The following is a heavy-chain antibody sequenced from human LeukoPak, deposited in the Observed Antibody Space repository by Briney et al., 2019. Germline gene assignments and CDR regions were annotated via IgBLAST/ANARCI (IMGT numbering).Heavy chain of an antibody. CDR3: ARGVVRGVLTNYYYYMDV. J-gene: IGHJ6*03. CDR1: GGSISSGSYY. V-gene: IGHV4-61*02. D-gene: IGHD3-10*01. CDR2: IYTSGST. Sequence: SETLSLTCTVSGGSISSGSYYWSWIRQPAGKGLEWIGRIYTSGSTNYNPSLKSRVTISVDTSKNQFSLKLSSVTAADTAVYYCARGVVRGVLTNYYYYMDVWGKGTTVTISS.